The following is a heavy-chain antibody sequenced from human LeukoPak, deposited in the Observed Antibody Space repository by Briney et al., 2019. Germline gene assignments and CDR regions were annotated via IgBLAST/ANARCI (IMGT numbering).Heavy chain of an antibody. CDR1: GFTFSSYG. J-gene: IGHJ4*02. V-gene: IGHV3-30*18. CDR3: AKSGSTYYFDY. Sequence: GRSLRLSCAASGFTFSSYGMHWVRQAPGKGLEWVAVISYDGSNKYYADSVKGRFTISRDNSKNTLYLQMNSLRAEDTAVYYCAKSGSTYYFDYWGPGTLVTVSS. CDR2: ISYDGSNK. D-gene: IGHD3-22*01.